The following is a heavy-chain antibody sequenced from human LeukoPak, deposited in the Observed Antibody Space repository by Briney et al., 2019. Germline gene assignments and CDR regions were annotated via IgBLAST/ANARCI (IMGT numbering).Heavy chain of an antibody. CDR1: GGSISSYY. CDR2: IYYSGST. D-gene: IGHD2-8*01. J-gene: IGHJ5*02. V-gene: IGHV4-59*01. CDR3: ARASIVLGIFRTGQWFDP. Sequence: PSETLSLACTVSGGSISSYYWSWIRQPPGKGLEWIGYIYYSGSTNYNPSLKSRVTISVDTSKNQFSLKLSSVTAADTAVYYCARASIVLGIFRTGQWFDPWGQGTLVTVSS.